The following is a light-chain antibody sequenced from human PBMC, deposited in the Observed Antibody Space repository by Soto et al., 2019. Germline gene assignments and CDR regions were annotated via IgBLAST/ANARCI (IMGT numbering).Light chain of an antibody. CDR2: EVS. J-gene: IGLJ1*01. Sequence: QSALTQPASVSGSPGQSITISCTGTSSDIGAYNSVSWYQQHPGKAPKLMIYEVSNRPSGVSNRFSASKSANTASLTISGLHAEDEADYYCTSRTTSNPYVFGTGTKVTVL. V-gene: IGLV2-14*01. CDR3: TSRTTSNPYV. CDR1: SSDIGAYNS.